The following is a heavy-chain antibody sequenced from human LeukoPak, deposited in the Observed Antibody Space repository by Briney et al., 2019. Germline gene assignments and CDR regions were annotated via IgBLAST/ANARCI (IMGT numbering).Heavy chain of an antibody. V-gene: IGHV3-23*01. Sequence: PGGSLRLSCVASGFTFSNFAMTWVRQAPGEGLEWVSTIGGGGDGTYYADSVKGRFTISRDESKNTLYLQMNSLRAEDTAIYYCAKDLARGFCGGGSCCPFDYWGQGTLVTVSS. CDR2: IGGGGDGT. CDR1: GFTFSNFA. D-gene: IGHD2-15*01. J-gene: IGHJ4*02. CDR3: AKDLARGFCGGGSCCPFDY.